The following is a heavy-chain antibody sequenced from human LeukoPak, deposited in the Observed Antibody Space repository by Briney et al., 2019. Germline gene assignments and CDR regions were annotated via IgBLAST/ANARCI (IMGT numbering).Heavy chain of an antibody. CDR3: ASQAEYCSSTSCPGGPFDY. CDR1: GGTFGSYA. V-gene: IGHV1-69*13. CDR2: IIPIFGTT. Sequence: ASVKVSCKASGGTFGSYAISWVRQAPGQGLEWMGGIIPIFGTTNYAQKFQGRVTITADESTSTAYMELSSLRSEDTAVYYCASQAEYCSSTSCPGGPFDYWGQGTLVTVSS. D-gene: IGHD2-2*01. J-gene: IGHJ4*02.